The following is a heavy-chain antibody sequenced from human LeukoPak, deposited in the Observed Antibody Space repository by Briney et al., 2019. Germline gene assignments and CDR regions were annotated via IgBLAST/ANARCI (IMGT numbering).Heavy chain of an antibody. CDR1: GYTFTGYY. V-gene: IGHV1-2*02. CDR2: INPNSDGP. D-gene: IGHD4-17*01. CDR3: ARSLGSLYGDYPVDY. Sequence: HGASVKVSCKASGYTFTGYYMHWVRQAPGQGLEWMGWINPNSDGPYYAQEFQGRVTMTRDTSINTAYMELSRLRSDDTAVYYCARSLGSLYGDYPVDYWGQGTLVTVSS. J-gene: IGHJ4*02.